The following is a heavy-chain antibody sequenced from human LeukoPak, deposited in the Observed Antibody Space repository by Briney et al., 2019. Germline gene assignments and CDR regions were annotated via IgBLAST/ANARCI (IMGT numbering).Heavy chain of an antibody. D-gene: IGHD3-10*01. CDR3: ARGRGILWFGESTFGY. Sequence: SETLSLTCAVYGGSFSGYYWSWIRQPPGKGLEWIGEINHSGSTSYNPSLKSRVTISVDTSKNQFSLKLSSVTAADTAVYYCARGRGILWFGESTFGYWGQGTLVTVSS. V-gene: IGHV4-34*01. CDR2: INHSGST. J-gene: IGHJ4*02. CDR1: GGSFSGYY.